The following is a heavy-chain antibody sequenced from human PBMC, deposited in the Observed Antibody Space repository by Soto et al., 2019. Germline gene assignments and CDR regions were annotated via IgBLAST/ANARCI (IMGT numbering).Heavy chain of an antibody. V-gene: IGHV1-8*01. CDR1: GYTFTSYD. D-gene: IGHD3-3*01. CDR2: MNPNSGNT. Sequence: ASVTVSCKASGYTFTSYDINWVRQATGQGLEWMGWMNPNSGNTGYAQKFQGRVTMTRNTSISTAYMELSSLRSEDTGVYYCARARFLEWLFKDYYYYGMDVWGQGTTVTVSS. J-gene: IGHJ6*02. CDR3: ARARFLEWLFKDYYYYGMDV.